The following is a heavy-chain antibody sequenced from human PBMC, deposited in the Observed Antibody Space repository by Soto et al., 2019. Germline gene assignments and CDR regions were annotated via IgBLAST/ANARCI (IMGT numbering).Heavy chain of an antibody. D-gene: IGHD6-19*01. Sequence: ASVKGSCKTSGYTFTYRYLHWVRQAPGQALEWMGWITPFNGNTNYAQKFQDRVTITRDRSMSTAYMELSSLRSEDTAMYYCASRDAVVGGFDLWGRGTLVTVSS. CDR2: ITPFNGNT. CDR1: GYTFTYRY. J-gene: IGHJ2*01. V-gene: IGHV1-45*02. CDR3: ASRDAVVGGFDL.